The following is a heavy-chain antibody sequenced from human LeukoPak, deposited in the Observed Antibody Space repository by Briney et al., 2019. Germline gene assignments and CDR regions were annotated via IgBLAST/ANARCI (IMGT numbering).Heavy chain of an antibody. D-gene: IGHD1-26*01. V-gene: IGHV3-7*03. J-gene: IGHJ6*02. CDR1: GFTFSSYW. Sequence: GGSLRLSCAASGFTFSSYWMSWVRQAPGKGLEWVANIKQDGSEKYYVDSVKGRFTISRDNAKNSLYLQMNSLRAEDTAVYYCARGRVGPPLYYYYGMDVWGQGTTVTVSS. CDR3: ARGRVGPPLYYYYGMDV. CDR2: IKQDGSEK.